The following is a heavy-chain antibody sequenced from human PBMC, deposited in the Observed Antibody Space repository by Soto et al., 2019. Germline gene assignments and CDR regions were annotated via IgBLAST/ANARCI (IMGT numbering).Heavy chain of an antibody. CDR2: INTLSSAI. D-gene: IGHD6-19*01. CDR1: GFTFSDYY. V-gene: IGHV3-11*01. CDR3: ARRLQWQLRPLDS. J-gene: IGHJ4*02. Sequence: PGGSLRLSCAGSGFTFSDYYMTWIRQAQGKGLEWVSYINTLSSAIYYADSVKGRFTISRDNAKNSLYLQMNSLRAEDTAVYYCARRLQWQLRPLDSWGRGTLVTVSS.